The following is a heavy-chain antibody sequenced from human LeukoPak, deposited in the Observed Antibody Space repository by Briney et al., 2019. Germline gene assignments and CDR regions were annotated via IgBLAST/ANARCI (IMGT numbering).Heavy chain of an antibody. D-gene: IGHD2-15*01. J-gene: IGHJ3*02. CDR2: IIPIFGTA. CDR1: GGTFSSYG. CDR3: ARDLGYCSGGSCYSGRDAFDI. Sequence: SVKVSCKASGGTFSSYGISWVRQAPGQGLEWMGGIIPIFGTANYAQKFQGRVTITADESTSTAYMELSSLRSEDTAVYYCARDLGYCSGGSCYSGRDAFDIWGQGTMVTVSS. V-gene: IGHV1-69*13.